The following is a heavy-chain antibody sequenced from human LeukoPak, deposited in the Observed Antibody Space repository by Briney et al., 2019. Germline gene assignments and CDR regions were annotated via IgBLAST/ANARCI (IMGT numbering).Heavy chain of an antibody. CDR2: IYPGDSDT. Sequence: GESLKISCKGSGYSFTSYWIGWVRQMPGKGLEWMGIIYPGDSDTRYSPSFQGQVTISADKSISTAYLQWSSLKASDTAMYYCARQKGPDYYYEYGNYFDYWGQGTLVTVSS. V-gene: IGHV5-51*01. CDR1: GYSFTSYW. J-gene: IGHJ4*02. CDR3: ARQKGPDYYYEYGNYFDY. D-gene: IGHD3-22*01.